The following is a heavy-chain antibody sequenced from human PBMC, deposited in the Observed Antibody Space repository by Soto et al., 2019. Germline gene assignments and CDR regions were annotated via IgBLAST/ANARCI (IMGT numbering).Heavy chain of an antibody. J-gene: IGHJ4*02. Sequence: GGSLRLSCAASGFTFSSYAMHWVRQAPGKGLEWVSFISYDGSNTYYADSVKGRFTISRDNSKNTLYLQMNSLRAEDTAVYYCAKDRQYCSSFSCSQDWGYFDYWGQGTLVTVSS. V-gene: IGHV3-30*18. CDR1: GFTFSSYA. D-gene: IGHD2-2*01. CDR3: AKDRQYCSSFSCSQDWGYFDY. CDR2: ISYDGSNT.